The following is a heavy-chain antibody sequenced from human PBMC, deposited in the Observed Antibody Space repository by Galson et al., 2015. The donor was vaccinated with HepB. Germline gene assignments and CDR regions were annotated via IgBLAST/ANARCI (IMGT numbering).Heavy chain of an antibody. D-gene: IGHD5-24*01. CDR1: GFSFRSHG. CDR3: VREQGYNYYRTADY. CDR2: TVHGGTNE. V-gene: IGHV3-33*01. Sequence: SLRLSCAASGFSFRSHGMHWVRQDPGRGLEWAAVTVHGGTNEYYADSVKGRFTISRDTSTNTLYLQMNSLRVEDTAVYHCVREQGYNYYRTADYWGQGTLVTVSS. J-gene: IGHJ4*02.